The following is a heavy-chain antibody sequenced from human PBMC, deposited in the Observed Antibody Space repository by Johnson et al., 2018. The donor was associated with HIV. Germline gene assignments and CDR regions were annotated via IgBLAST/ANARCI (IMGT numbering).Heavy chain of an antibody. V-gene: IGHV3-30*04. CDR1: GFTFSSYA. CDR3: ARAEQLAGGAFDI. J-gene: IGHJ3*02. Sequence: VQLVESGGGVVQPGRSLRLSCAASGFTFSSYAMHWVRQAPGKGLEWVAVISYDGSNTYYADSVKGRFTISRDNSKNTLYLQMNSLRAEDTAVYYCARAEQLAGGAFDIWGQGTMVTVSS. D-gene: IGHD6-6*01. CDR2: ISYDGSNT.